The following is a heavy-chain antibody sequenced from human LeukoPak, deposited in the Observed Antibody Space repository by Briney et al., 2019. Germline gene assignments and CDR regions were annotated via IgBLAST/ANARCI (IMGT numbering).Heavy chain of an antibody. Sequence: PGGSLRLSCAASGCSFSSYSMNWVRQAPGKGLEWVSSISSSSSYIYYADSVKGRFTISRDNAKNSLYLQMNSLRAEDTAVYYCARDRGSSSWYNWFDPWGQGTLVTVSS. V-gene: IGHV3-21*01. CDR3: ARDRGSSSWYNWFDP. CDR1: GCSFSSYS. CDR2: ISSSSSYI. D-gene: IGHD6-13*01. J-gene: IGHJ5*02.